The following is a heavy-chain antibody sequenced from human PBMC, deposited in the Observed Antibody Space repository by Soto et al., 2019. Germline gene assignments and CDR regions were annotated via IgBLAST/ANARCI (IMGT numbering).Heavy chain of an antibody. J-gene: IGHJ6*03. CDR1: GYTFTSYD. CDR2: MNPNSGNT. V-gene: IGHV1-8*01. Sequence: GASVKVSCKASGYTFTSYDINWVRQATGQGLEWMGRMNPNSGNTGYAQKFQGRVTMARNTSISTAYMELSSLRSEDTAVYYCARGVGANYYMDVWGKGTTVTVSS. CDR3: ARGVGANYYMDV. D-gene: IGHD1-26*01.